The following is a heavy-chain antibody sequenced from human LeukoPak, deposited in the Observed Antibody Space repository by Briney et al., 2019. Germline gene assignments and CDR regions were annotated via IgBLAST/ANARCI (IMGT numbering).Heavy chain of an antibody. CDR2: IFYSGTT. CDR1: GGSISSSTYY. V-gene: IGHV4-39*01. J-gene: IGHJ4*02. CDR3: ARHFRQLEAINY. D-gene: IGHD6-6*01. Sequence: SETLSLTCAVSGGSISSSTYYWGWIRQPPGKGLEWIGSIFYSGTTYYNPSLRSRVTISVDTSKNQFALKLSSVTAADTAVYYCARHFRQLEAINYWGPGTLVTVSS.